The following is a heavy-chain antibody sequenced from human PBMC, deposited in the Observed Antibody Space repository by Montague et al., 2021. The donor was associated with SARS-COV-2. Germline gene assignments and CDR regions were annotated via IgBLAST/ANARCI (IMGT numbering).Heavy chain of an antibody. CDR3: ARVLSYYGMDV. CDR2: IWYDGSNK. V-gene: IGHV3-33*01. CDR1: GFTFSSYG. J-gene: IGHJ6*02. D-gene: IGHD3-10*01. Sequence: SLRLSCAASGFTFSSYGMHWVRQAPGKGLEWVAVIWYDGSNKYYADPVKGRFTISRDNSKNTLYPQMNSLRAEDTAVYYCARVLSYYGMDVWGQGTTVTVSS.